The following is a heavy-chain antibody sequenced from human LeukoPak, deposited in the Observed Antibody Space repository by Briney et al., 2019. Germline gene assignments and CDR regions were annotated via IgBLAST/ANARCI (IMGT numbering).Heavy chain of an antibody. J-gene: IGHJ4*02. CDR2: ISAYNGNT. D-gene: IGHD3-3*01. Sequence: VKVSCKASGYTFTSYGISWVRQAPGQGLEWMGWISAYNGNTNYAQKLQGRVTMTTDTSTSTAYMELRSLRSDDTAVYYCARGQTPTYYDFWSGYSYYFDYWGQGTLVTVSS. CDR3: ARGQTPTYYDFWSGYSYYFDY. V-gene: IGHV1-18*01. CDR1: GYTFTSYG.